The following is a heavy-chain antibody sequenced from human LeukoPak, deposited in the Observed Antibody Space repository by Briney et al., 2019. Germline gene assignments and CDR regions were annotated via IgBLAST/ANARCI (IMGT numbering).Heavy chain of an antibody. Sequence: GGSLTLSFAFSGFIFHSYWLHWGRQAPGKGLVWVSRINTVGSSTTYADSVKGRFTISRDNAKNSLYLQMNSLRAEDTAVYYCARDSTPSHIVVVTAIAYCGQGTLVTVSS. CDR3: ARDSTPSHIVVVTAIAY. CDR1: GFIFHSYW. V-gene: IGHV3-74*01. J-gene: IGHJ4*02. CDR2: INTVGSST. D-gene: IGHD2-21*02.